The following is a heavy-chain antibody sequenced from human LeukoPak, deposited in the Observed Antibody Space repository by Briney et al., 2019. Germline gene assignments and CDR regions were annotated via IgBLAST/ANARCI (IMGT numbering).Heavy chain of an antibody. CDR1: GYTFTSYY. D-gene: IGHD2-21*02. CDR2: INPSGGST. Sequence: ASVKVSCKASGYTFTSYYMHWVRQAPGQGLEWMGIINPSGGSTSYAQKFQGRVTMTRDMSTSTVYMELSSLRSEDTAVYYCAKDRLLNCRGDCYIFDYWGQGTVVTVSS. CDR3: AKDRLLNCRGDCYIFDY. J-gene: IGHJ4*02. V-gene: IGHV1-46*01.